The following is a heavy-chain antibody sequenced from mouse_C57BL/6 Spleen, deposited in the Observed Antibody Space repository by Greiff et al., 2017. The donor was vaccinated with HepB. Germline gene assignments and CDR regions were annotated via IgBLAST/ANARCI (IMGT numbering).Heavy chain of an antibody. J-gene: IGHJ1*03. CDR3: ARSIYYYGSSFYWYFDV. D-gene: IGHD1-1*01. CDR2: IHPNSGST. CDR1: GYTFTSYW. Sequence: QVQLQQPGAELVKPGASVKLSCKASGYTFTSYWMHWVKQRPGQGLEWIGMIHPNSGSTNYNEKFKSKATLTVDKSSSTAYMQLSSLTSEDSAVYYCARSIYYYGSSFYWYFDVWGTGTTVTVSS. V-gene: IGHV1-64*01.